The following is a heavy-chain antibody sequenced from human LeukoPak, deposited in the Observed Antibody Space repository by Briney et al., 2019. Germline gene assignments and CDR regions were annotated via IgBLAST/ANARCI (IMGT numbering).Heavy chain of an antibody. D-gene: IGHD3-22*01. CDR2: ISGSGGST. CDR3: AKSPSRTYYYDSSGYLDY. Sequence: PGGSPRLSCAASGFTFSSYAMSWVRQAPGKGLEWVSAISGSGGSTYYADSVKGRFTISRDNSKNTLYLQMNSLRAEDTAVYYCAKSPSRTYYYDSSGYLDYWGQGTLVTVSS. J-gene: IGHJ4*02. CDR1: GFTFSSYA. V-gene: IGHV3-23*01.